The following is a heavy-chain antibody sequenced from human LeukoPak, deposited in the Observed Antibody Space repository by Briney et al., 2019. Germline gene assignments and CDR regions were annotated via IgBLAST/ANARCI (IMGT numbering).Heavy chain of an antibody. J-gene: IGHJ6*03. D-gene: IGHD6-13*01. V-gene: IGHV4-38-2*02. CDR1: GYSISSGYY. Sequence: SETLSLTCTVSGYSISSGYYWGWIRQPPGKGLEWIGSIYHSGSTYYNPSLKSQVTLSVDTSKNQFSLRLSSVTAADTAVYFCAKSIASAGTNSCYYMDVWGKGTTVTVSS. CDR2: IYHSGST. CDR3: AKSIASAGTNSCYYMDV.